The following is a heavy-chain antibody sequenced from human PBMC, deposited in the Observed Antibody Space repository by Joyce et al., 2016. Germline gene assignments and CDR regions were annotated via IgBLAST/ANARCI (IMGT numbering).Heavy chain of an antibody. D-gene: IGHD3-16*02. CDR2: MSGSGTST. CDR1: GFTFSSYA. J-gene: IGHJ3*02. V-gene: IGHV3-23*01. CDR3: AKALSPYYDYIWGSYLDAFDI. Sequence: VQPGGSLRLSCAASGFTFSSYAMSWVRQAPGKGLEWVSAMSGSGTSTYYADSVKGRFTISRDNSKNTLYLQMNSLRAEDTAVYYCAKALSPYYDYIWGSYLDAFDIWGQGTMVTVSS.